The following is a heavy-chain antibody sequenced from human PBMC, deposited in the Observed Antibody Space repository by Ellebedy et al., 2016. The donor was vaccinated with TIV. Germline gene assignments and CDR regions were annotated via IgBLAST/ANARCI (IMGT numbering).Heavy chain of an antibody. CDR3: ARGDMVRGVSPFDY. CDR1: GGSFSDYY. CDR2: VNHSGNT. V-gene: IGHV4-34*01. D-gene: IGHD3-10*01. J-gene: IGHJ4*02. Sequence: SETLSLTXAVYGGSFSDYYWSWIRQPPGKGLEWIGEVNHSGNTNYNPSLKSRVTISVDTSKNQFSLKLSSVTAADTAVYYCARGDMVRGVSPFDYWGQGTLVTVSS.